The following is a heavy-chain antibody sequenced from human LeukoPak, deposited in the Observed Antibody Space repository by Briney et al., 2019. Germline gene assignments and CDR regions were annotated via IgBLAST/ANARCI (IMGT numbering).Heavy chain of an antibody. Sequence: SVKVSCKASGGTFSSYAISWVRQAPGQGLEWMGRIIPIFGIANYAQKFQGRVTITAGKSTSTAYMELSSLRSEDTAVYYCARDGNGHSSGWYRGYFDYWGQGTLVTVSS. CDR2: IIPIFGIA. J-gene: IGHJ4*02. D-gene: IGHD6-19*01. CDR1: GGTFSSYA. V-gene: IGHV1-69*04. CDR3: ARDGNGHSSGWYRGYFDY.